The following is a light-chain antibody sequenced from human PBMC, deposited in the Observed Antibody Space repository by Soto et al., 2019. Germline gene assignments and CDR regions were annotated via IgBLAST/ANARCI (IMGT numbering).Light chain of an antibody. CDR3: GGWYASRGGRV. CDR2: RNN. Sequence: QSVLTQPPSASGTPGQRVNISCSGSSSNIGSNYVYWYRQFPGTAPKLLIQRNNQRPSGVPARFSGSKSGPSASLPISGSRPEKEAAYYWGGWYASRGGRVFGGGTKLTVL. J-gene: IGLJ2*01. CDR1: SSNIGSNY. V-gene: IGLV1-47*01.